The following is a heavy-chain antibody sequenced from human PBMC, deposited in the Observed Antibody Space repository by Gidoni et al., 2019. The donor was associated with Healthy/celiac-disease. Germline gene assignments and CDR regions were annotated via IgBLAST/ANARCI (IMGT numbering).Heavy chain of an antibody. Sequence: EVQLVESGGGLVKPGGSLSLSCAASGFPFSNAWMSWVRQAPGKGLGWVGRIKSKTDGGTTDYAAPVKGRFTISRDDSKNTLYLQMNSLKTEDTAVYYCTTDFWSGYRDFDYWGQGTLVTVSS. D-gene: IGHD3-3*01. CDR1: GFPFSNAW. CDR3: TTDFWSGYRDFDY. CDR2: IKSKTDGGTT. V-gene: IGHV3-15*01. J-gene: IGHJ4*02.